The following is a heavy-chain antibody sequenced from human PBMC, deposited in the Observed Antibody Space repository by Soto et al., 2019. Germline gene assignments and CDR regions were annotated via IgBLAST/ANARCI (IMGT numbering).Heavy chain of an antibody. Sequence: XGTLSLTCAVSGGSFTSNNWWACVRQPPGQGLEWIGEIYRTGSTNYNPSLKSRVTISLDRSENQFSLKVTSLTAADTAVYYCASRDPGTSVDYWGQGTLVTVSS. D-gene: IGHD1-7*01. CDR1: GGSFTSNNW. J-gene: IGHJ4*02. V-gene: IGHV4-4*02. CDR2: IYRTGST. CDR3: ASRDPGTSVDY.